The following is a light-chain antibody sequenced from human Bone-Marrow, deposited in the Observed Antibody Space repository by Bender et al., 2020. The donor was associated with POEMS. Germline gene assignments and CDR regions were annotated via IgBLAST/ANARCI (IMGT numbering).Light chain of an antibody. CDR2: SSH. J-gene: IGLJ3*02. CDR1: SSNIGAHA. Sequence: QSVLTQPPSASGTPGQRVTISCSGGSSNIGAHAVNWYQHLPGTAPKLLIYSSHRRPSEVPYRFSGSRSGTSASPAISGLQSEDEADYYCAVWDDSLNGWVFGGGTKLTVL. CDR3: AVWDDSLNGWV. V-gene: IGLV1-44*01.